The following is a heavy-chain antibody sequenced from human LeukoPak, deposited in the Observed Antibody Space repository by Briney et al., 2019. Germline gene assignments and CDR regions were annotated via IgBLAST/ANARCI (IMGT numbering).Heavy chain of an antibody. V-gene: IGHV1-69*05. CDR1: GGTFSSYA. J-gene: IGHJ6*03. D-gene: IGHD3-22*01. CDR2: IIPIFGTA. CDR3: ARDEYYDSSGYYSYYYYYYMDV. Sequence: SVKVSCKASGGTFSSYAISWVRQAPGQGLEWMGRIIPIFGTANYAQKFQGRVTITTDESTSTAYMELSSLRSEDTAVYYCARDEYYDSSGYYSYYYYYYMDVWSKGTTVTVSS.